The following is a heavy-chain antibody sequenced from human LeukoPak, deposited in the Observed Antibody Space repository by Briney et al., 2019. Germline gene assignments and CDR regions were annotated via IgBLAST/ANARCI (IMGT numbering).Heavy chain of an antibody. CDR1: GGSISSSSYY. J-gene: IGHJ4*02. D-gene: IGHD3-22*01. V-gene: IGHV4-39*01. CDR2: IYYSGST. Sequence: SETLSLTCTVSGGSISSSSYYWGWIRQPPGKGLEWIGSIYYSGSTYYNPSLKSRVTISVDTSKNQFSLKLSSVTAADTAVYYCARRRVHDSSGYPFDYWGQGTLVTVSS. CDR3: ARRRVHDSSGYPFDY.